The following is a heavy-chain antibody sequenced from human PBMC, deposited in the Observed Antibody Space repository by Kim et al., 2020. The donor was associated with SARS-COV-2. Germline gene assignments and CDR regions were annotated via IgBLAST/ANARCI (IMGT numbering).Heavy chain of an antibody. CDR1: GFSLSTSGVG. CDR3: AHRSIAVAGTRVWY. Sequence: SGPTLVKPTQTLTLTCTFSGFSLSTSGVGVDWIRQPPGKALEWLALIYWDDDKRYSPSLKSKLTITKDTSKNQVDLTMTNMDPVDTATYYCAHRSIAVAGTRVWYWGQGTLVTVSS. J-gene: IGHJ4*02. CDR2: IYWDDDK. V-gene: IGHV2-5*02. D-gene: IGHD6-19*01.